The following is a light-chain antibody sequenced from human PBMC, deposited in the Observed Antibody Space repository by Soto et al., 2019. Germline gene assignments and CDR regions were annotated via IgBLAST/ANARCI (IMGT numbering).Light chain of an antibody. CDR3: QQYDKWPPT. J-gene: IGKJ1*01. CDR2: GAS. Sequence: EIVMTHSPATLPVSPGERTTLSCRASQSVSRILAWYQQKPGQAPRLLIYGASTRATDIPVRFSGSGSGTEFTLTISSLQSEDFAVYYCQQYDKWPPTFGQGTKVDIK. V-gene: IGKV3-15*01. CDR1: QSVSRI.